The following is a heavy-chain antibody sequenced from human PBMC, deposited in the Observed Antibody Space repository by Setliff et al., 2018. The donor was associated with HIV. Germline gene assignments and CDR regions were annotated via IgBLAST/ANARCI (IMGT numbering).Heavy chain of an antibody. CDR2: IYPADSDT. CDR3: ARHSSSGWYSDHDAFDI. J-gene: IGHJ3*02. CDR1: GYSFTNYW. Sequence: PGESLKISCKGSGYSFTNYWIGWVRQMPGKGLEWMGIIYPADSDTRYSLSFQGQVTISADKSISTAYLQWSSLKASDTAMYYCARHSSSGWYSDHDAFDIWGQGTMVTVSS. V-gene: IGHV5-51*01. D-gene: IGHD6-19*01.